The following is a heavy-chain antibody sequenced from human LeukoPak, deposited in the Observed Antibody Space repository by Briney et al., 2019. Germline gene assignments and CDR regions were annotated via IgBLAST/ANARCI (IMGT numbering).Heavy chain of an antibody. Sequence: PGGSLRLSCAASGFTFSSYAMSWVRQAPGKGLEWVSAISGSGGSTYYADSVKGRFTISRDNSKNTLYLQMNSLRAEDTAVYYCAKDFDSSGWKQRWFDPWGQGTLVTVSS. CDR2: ISGSGGST. D-gene: IGHD3-22*01. J-gene: IGHJ5*02. CDR3: AKDFDSSGWKQRWFDP. V-gene: IGHV3-23*01. CDR1: GFTFSSYA.